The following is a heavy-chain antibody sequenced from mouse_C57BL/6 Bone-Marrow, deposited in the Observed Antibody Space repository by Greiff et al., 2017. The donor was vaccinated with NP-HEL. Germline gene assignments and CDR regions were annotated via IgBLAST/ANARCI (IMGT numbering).Heavy chain of an antibody. V-gene: IGHV1-82*01. CDR2: IYPGDGDT. Sequence: QVQLKESGPELVKPGASVKISCKASGYAFSSSWMNWVKQRPGKGLEWIGRIYPGDGDTNYNGKFKGKATLTADKSSSTAYMQLSSLTSEDSAVYFYERRIITTVDLDYWGQGTTLTVSS. J-gene: IGHJ2*01. CDR3: ERRIITTVDLDY. D-gene: IGHD1-1*01. CDR1: GYAFSSSW.